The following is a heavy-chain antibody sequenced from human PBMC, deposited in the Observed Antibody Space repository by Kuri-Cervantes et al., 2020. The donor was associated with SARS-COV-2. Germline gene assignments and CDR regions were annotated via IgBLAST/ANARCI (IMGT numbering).Heavy chain of an antibody. CDR1: GFTFTTFA. J-gene: IGHJ4*02. D-gene: IGHD1-26*01. CDR2: ISYKSGST. CDR3: ARDGIVGATPHFDY. Sequence: GESLKISCAASGFTFTTFAMSWVRQAPGKGLEWVAGISYKSGSTGYADSAKGRFTISRDNAKNSLYLQMNSLRAEDTAVYYCARDGIVGATPHFDYWGQGTLVTVSS. V-gene: IGHV3-20*04.